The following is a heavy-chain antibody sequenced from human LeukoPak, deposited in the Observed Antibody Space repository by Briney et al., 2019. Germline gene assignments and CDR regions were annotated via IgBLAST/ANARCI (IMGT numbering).Heavy chain of an antibody. Sequence: RRASVKVSCKASGYTFTTYAMHWVRQAPGQRLEWMGWINGDNGNTKYSQKFQGRVTITRDTSAYTGYMELRGLSSADTAVYFCARAPYDILTGHSLNWFDPWGQGTLVTVSS. V-gene: IGHV1-3*01. CDR1: GYTFTTYA. D-gene: IGHD3-9*01. CDR3: ARAPYDILTGHSLNWFDP. CDR2: INGDNGNT. J-gene: IGHJ5*02.